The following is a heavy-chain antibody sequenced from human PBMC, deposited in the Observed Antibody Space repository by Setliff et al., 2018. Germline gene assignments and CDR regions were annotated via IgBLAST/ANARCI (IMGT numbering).Heavy chain of an antibody. CDR3: ARLWGSYDFWSGYYIDWYFDL. D-gene: IGHD3-3*01. CDR1: GGSISSSSYY. CDR2: IYYSGST. V-gene: IGHV4-39*01. Sequence: PSENLSLTCTVSGGSISSSSYYWGWIRQPPGKGPEWIGSIYYSGSTYYNPSLKSRVTISVDTSKNQFSLKLSSVTAADTAVYYCARLWGSYDFWSGYYIDWYFDLWGRGTLVTVSS. J-gene: IGHJ2*01.